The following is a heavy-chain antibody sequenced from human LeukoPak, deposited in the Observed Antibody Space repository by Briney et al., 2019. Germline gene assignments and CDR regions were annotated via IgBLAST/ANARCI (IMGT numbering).Heavy chain of an antibody. D-gene: IGHD3-16*02. V-gene: IGHV1-24*01. Sequence: ASVKVSCKVSGYTLTELSMHWVRQAPGKGLEWMGGFDPEDGETIYAQKFQGRVTMTRDTSISTAYMELSRLRSDDTAVYYCARVYVWGSYRYGTDYWGQGTLVTVSS. CDR3: ARVYVWGSYRYGTDY. J-gene: IGHJ4*02. CDR2: FDPEDGET. CDR1: GYTLTELS.